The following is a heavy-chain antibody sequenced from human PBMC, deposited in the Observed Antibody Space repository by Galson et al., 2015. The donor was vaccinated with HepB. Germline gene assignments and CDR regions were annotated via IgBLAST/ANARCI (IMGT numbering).Heavy chain of an antibody. Sequence: TLSLTCTVSGGSISSGSYYWSWIRQPAGKGLEWIGRIYTSGSTNYNPSLKSRVTMSVDTSKNQFSLRLSSVTAADTAVYYCARHSPRRSPHELLGELSERYYYYGMDVWGQGTTVTVSS. V-gene: IGHV4-61*02. D-gene: IGHD3-16*02. J-gene: IGHJ6*02. CDR1: GGSISSGSYY. CDR3: ARHSPRRSPHELLGELSERYYYYGMDV. CDR2: IYTSGST.